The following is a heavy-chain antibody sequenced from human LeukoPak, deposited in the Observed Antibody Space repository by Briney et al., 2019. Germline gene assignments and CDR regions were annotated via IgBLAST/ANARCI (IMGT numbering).Heavy chain of an antibody. CDR3: ARDQDGPNCYMDV. Sequence: GGSLRLSCAASGFSFSSYWMVWVRRAPGKGLVWVSRIKSDGTGATYADSVRGRFTMSRGNAENTLFLQMNSLRAEDTAVYYCARDQDGPNCYMDVWGKGTTVTVSS. CDR2: IKSDGTGA. V-gene: IGHV3-74*01. CDR1: GFSFSSYW. J-gene: IGHJ6*04. D-gene: IGHD2-21*01.